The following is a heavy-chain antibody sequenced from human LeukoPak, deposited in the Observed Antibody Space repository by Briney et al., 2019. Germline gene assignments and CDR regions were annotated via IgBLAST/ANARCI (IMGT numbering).Heavy chain of an antibody. Sequence: ASVKVSCTASGYTFTCYYMHWVRQAPGQGLEWMGWINPNSGGTNYAQKFQGRVTMTRDTSISTAYMELSRLRSDDTAVYYCARLPPPSIAVAGAVDWFDPWGQGTLVTVSS. CDR2: INPNSGGT. CDR1: GYTFTCYY. V-gene: IGHV1-2*02. CDR3: ARLPPPSIAVAGAVDWFDP. J-gene: IGHJ5*02. D-gene: IGHD6-19*01.